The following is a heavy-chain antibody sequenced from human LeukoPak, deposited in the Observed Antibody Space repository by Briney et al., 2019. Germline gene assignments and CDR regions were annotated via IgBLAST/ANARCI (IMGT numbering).Heavy chain of an antibody. Sequence: PSQTLSLTCTVFGGSISGGGYYWSWNRQHPGKGLECIGYIYYSGSTYYNPSLKSRVTISVDTSKNQFSLKLSSVTAADTAVYYCARGWDTAGTGWFDPWGQETLVTVSS. CDR2: IYYSGST. CDR1: GGSISGGGYY. V-gene: IGHV4-31*03. J-gene: IGHJ5*02. CDR3: ARGWDTAGTGWFDP. D-gene: IGHD1-1*01.